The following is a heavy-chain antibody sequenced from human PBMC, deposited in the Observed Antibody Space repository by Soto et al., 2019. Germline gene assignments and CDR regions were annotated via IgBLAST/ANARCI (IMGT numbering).Heavy chain of an antibody. CDR2: INPSSGTT. CDR1: GYTFTSYY. Sequence: ASVKVSCKASGYTFTSYYMHWVRQAPGQGLEWMGIINPSSGTTNYAQKFQGRVTMTRDTSTSTVYMELSGLRSEDTAVYYCARGPGSSWYYYDYWGQGTLVTVSS. J-gene: IGHJ4*02. V-gene: IGHV1-46*01. CDR3: ARGPGSSWYYYDY. D-gene: IGHD6-13*01.